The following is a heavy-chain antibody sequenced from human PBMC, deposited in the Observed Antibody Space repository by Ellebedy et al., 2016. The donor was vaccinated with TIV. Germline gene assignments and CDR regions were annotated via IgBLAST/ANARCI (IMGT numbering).Heavy chain of an antibody. J-gene: IGHJ4*02. Sequence: GESLKISCGASGFTFSGYWMHWVRQAPGRGLVWVSRISNDGSSTSYADSVKGRFTISRDNAKNTLYLQMNSLRVEDTAAYYCTPWGLGGYWGQGTLVTVSS. CDR3: TPWGLGGY. CDR1: GFTFSGYW. CDR2: ISNDGSST. V-gene: IGHV3-74*01. D-gene: IGHD2-21*01.